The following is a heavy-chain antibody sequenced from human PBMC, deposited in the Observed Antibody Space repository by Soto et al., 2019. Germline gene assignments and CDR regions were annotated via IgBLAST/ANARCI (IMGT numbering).Heavy chain of an antibody. CDR1: GGSVSSGSYY. V-gene: IGHV4-61*01. CDR3: ARERKGIAAAGYWFDP. Sequence: SETLSLTCTVSGGSVSSGSYYWSWIRQPPGKGLEWIGYIYYSGSTNYNPSLKSRVTISVDTSKNQFSLKLSSVTAADTAVYYCARERKGIAAAGYWFDPWGQGTPVTVSS. J-gene: IGHJ5*02. D-gene: IGHD6-13*01. CDR2: IYYSGST.